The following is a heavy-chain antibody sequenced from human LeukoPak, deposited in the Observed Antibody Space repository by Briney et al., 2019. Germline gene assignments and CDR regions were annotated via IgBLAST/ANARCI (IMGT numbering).Heavy chain of an antibody. J-gene: IGHJ3*02. CDR1: GGSISSYY. Sequence: SETLSLTCTVSGGSISSYYWSWIRQPPGKGLEWIGYIYTSGSTNYNPSLKSRVTISVDTSKNQFSLKPSSVTAADTAVYYCARPGIAARRGAFDIWGQGTMVTVSS. V-gene: IGHV4-4*09. CDR3: ARPGIAARRGAFDI. D-gene: IGHD6-6*01. CDR2: IYTSGST.